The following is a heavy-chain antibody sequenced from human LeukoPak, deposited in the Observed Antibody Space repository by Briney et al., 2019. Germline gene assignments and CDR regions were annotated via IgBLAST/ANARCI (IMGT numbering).Heavy chain of an antibody. V-gene: IGHV3-11*04. CDR2: ISSSGSTI. CDR1: GFTFSDYY. Sequence: PGGSLRLSCAASGFTFSDYYMSWIRQAPGKGLEWVSYISSSGSTIYYADSVKGRFTISRDNAKNSLYLQMKSLRAEDTAVYYRARYKYGSGSPFDYWGQGTLVTVSS. D-gene: IGHD3-10*01. J-gene: IGHJ4*02. CDR3: ARYKYGSGSPFDY.